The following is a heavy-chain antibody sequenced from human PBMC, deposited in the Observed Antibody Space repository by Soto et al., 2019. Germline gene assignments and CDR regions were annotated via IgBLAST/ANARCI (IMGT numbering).Heavy chain of an antibody. CDR2: ISSSSSTI. J-gene: IGHJ6*02. V-gene: IGHV3-48*01. CDR3: ARAEYYWGSGRGYYYGMDV. CDR1: GFTFSSYS. Sequence: EVQLVESGGGLVQPGGSLRLSCAASGFTFSSYSMNWVRQAPGKGLEWVSYISSSSSTIYYADSVKGRFTISRDNAKKSLDMPMHRLVAEDTAVYCCARAEYYWGSGRGYYYGMDVWGQGTTVTVSS. D-gene: IGHD3-10*01.